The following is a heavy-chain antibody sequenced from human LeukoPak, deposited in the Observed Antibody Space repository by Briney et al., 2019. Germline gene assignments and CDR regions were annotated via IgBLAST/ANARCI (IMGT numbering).Heavy chain of an antibody. CDR1: GYTFTSYG. D-gene: IGHD2-2*01. Sequence: ASVKVSCKASGYTFTSYGISWVRQAPGQGLEWMGWISAYNGNTNYAQKLQGRVTMTTDTSTSTAYMELRSLRSDDTAVYYCARVLTSQDIVVVPAATWGQGTLVTVSS. CDR2: ISAYNGNT. V-gene: IGHV1-18*01. J-gene: IGHJ5*02. CDR3: ARVLTSQDIVVVPAAT.